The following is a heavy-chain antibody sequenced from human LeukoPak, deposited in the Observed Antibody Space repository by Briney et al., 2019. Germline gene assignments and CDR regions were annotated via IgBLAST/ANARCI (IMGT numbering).Heavy chain of an antibody. CDR3: ARGWTSRKYYYDSSGYYYGDAFDI. Sequence: SETLSLTCTVSGYSISSGYYWGWIRQPPGKGLEWIGSIYHSGSTYYNPSLKSRVTISVDTSKNQFSLKLSSVTAADTAVYYCARGWTSRKYYYDSSGYYYGDAFDIWGQGTMVTVSS. CDR2: IYHSGST. CDR1: GYSISSGYY. J-gene: IGHJ3*02. V-gene: IGHV4-38-2*02. D-gene: IGHD3-22*01.